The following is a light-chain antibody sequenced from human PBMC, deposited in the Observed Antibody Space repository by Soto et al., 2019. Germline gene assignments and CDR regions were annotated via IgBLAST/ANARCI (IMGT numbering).Light chain of an antibody. V-gene: IGKV3-15*01. J-gene: IGKJ4*01. CDR1: QGVSRK. CDR3: QPSHTWPIT. CDR2: GAS. Sequence: DIVMTQSPATLSVAPGERVTFSCRASQGVSRKLAWYQHKPCQAPRLLISGASTGDTGIPARFSGSGSGTAFTLTISSLQSEDCAIYYCQPSHTWPITFGGGTKVEIK.